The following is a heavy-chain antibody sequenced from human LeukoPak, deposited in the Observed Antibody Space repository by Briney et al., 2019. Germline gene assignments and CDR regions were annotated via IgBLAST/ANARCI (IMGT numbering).Heavy chain of an antibody. Sequence: GASVKVSCKASGYTFTSYGTSWVRQAPGQGLEWMGWISAYSGNTNYAQKLQGRVTMTTDTSTSTAYMELRSLRSDDTAVYYCASNKNHDFWSGYTQNWFDPWGQGTLVTVSS. CDR1: GYTFTSYG. V-gene: IGHV1-18*01. J-gene: IGHJ5*02. D-gene: IGHD3-3*01. CDR2: ISAYSGNT. CDR3: ASNKNHDFWSGYTQNWFDP.